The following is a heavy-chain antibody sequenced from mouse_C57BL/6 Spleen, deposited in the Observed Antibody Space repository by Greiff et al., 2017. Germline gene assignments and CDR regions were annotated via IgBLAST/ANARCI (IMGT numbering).Heavy chain of an antibody. CDR2: INYDGSST. Sequence: EVQGVESEGGLVQPGSSMRLSCTAQGFPFSDYYMAWVRQVPEKGLDWVANINYDGSSTYYLDSLTSRFIISRDTSKNILYLRMSSLKSEDTATYYCAIVDLLWYYFDYWGQGTTLTVSS. J-gene: IGHJ2*01. CDR3: AIVDLLWYYFDY. CDR1: GFPFSDYY. D-gene: IGHD2-1*01. V-gene: IGHV5-16*01.